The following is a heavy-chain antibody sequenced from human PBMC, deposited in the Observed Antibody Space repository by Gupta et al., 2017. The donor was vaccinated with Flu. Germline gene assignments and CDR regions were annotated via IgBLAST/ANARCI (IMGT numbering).Heavy chain of an antibody. CDR2: IWYDGSNK. CDR1: GFTFSSYG. D-gene: IGHD4-17*01. V-gene: IGHV3-33*01. J-gene: IGHJ3*02. Sequence: QVQLVESGGGVVQPGRFLRLPCAASGFTFSSYGMHWVRQAPGKGLEWVAVIWYDGSNKYYADSVKGRFTISRDNSKNTLYRQMNSLRAEDTAVYYCARERLVRDGAFDIWGQGTMVTVSS. CDR3: ARERLVRDGAFDI.